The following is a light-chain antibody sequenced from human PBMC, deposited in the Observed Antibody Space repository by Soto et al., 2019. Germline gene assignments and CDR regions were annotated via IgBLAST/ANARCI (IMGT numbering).Light chain of an antibody. CDR1: QSVSSN. CDR2: GAS. Sequence: EIVMTQSPATLSVSPWERATLSCRASQSVSSNLAWYQQKPGQAPRLLIYGASSRATGIPDRFSGSGSGTDFTLTISRLEPEDFATYYCQQSYTTPRTFGQGTKVDIK. CDR3: QQSYTTPRT. J-gene: IGKJ1*01. V-gene: IGKV3D-15*01.